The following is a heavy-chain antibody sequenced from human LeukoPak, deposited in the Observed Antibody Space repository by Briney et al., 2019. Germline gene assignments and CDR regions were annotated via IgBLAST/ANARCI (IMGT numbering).Heavy chain of an antibody. CDR2: ISYDGRNK. Sequence: PGGSLRLSCAASGFTFSDYGMHWVRQAPGKGLEWVAIISYDGRNKYYADSMKGRFTISRDNSKTTLYLQMNSLRAEDTAVYYCAKAGNGAVAHFDYWGQGTLVTVSS. CDR1: GFTFSDYG. J-gene: IGHJ4*02. D-gene: IGHD6-19*01. V-gene: IGHV3-30*18. CDR3: AKAGNGAVAHFDY.